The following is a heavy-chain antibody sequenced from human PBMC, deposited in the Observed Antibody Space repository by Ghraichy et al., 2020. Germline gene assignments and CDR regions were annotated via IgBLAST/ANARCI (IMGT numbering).Heavy chain of an antibody. CDR3: ARKYSGYDRRAFDI. D-gene: IGHD5-12*01. Sequence: SETLSLTCAVYGGSFSGYYWSWIRQPPGKGLEWIGEINHSGSTNYNPSLKSRVTISVDTSKNQFSLKLSSVTAADTAVYYCARKYSGYDRRAFDIWGQGTMVTVSS. CDR2: INHSGST. J-gene: IGHJ3*02. CDR1: GGSFSGYY. V-gene: IGHV4-34*01.